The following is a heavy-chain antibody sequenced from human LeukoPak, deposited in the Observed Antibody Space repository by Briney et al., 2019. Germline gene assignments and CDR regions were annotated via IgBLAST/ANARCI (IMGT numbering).Heavy chain of an antibody. J-gene: IGHJ5*02. CDR3: ARVGGEKRMVRGVIITLGWFDP. V-gene: IGHV1-69*13. CDR2: IIPIFGTA. D-gene: IGHD3-10*01. CDR1: GGTFSSYA. Sequence: ASVKVSCKASGGTFSSYAISWVRQAPGQGPEWMGGIIPIFGTANYAQKFQGRVTITADESTSTAYMELSSLRSEDTAVYYCARVGGEKRMVRGVIITLGWFDPWGQGTLVTVSS.